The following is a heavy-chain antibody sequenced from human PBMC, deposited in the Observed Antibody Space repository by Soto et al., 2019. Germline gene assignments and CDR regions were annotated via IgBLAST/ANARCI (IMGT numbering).Heavy chain of an antibody. CDR2: INPNSGGT. J-gene: IGHJ6*02. CDR1: GYTFTGYY. D-gene: IGHD6-13*01. Sequence: GASVKVSCKASGYTFTGYYMHWVRQAPGQGLEWMGWINPNSGGTNYAQKFQGWVTMTRDTSISTAYMELSRLRSDDTAVYYCAIQLGYSSSWYTSYYYYYGMDVWGQGTTVTVSS. V-gene: IGHV1-2*04. CDR3: AIQLGYSSSWYTSYYYYYGMDV.